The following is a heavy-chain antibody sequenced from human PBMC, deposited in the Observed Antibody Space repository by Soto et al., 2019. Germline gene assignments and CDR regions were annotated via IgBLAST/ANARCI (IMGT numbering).Heavy chain of an antibody. Sequence: SETLSLTCTVSGGSITNSNWWSWVRLPPAKGLEWIGDIYHAGSTKYNPSLERRVTMSVDTSNNQFALTLTSVTAADTAVYFCARGPPIVGNTTPLDSWGQGTLVTVS. CDR3: ARGPPIVGNTTPLDS. CDR1: GGSITNSNW. V-gene: IGHV4-4*02. D-gene: IGHD2-21*01. CDR2: IYHAGST. J-gene: IGHJ4*02.